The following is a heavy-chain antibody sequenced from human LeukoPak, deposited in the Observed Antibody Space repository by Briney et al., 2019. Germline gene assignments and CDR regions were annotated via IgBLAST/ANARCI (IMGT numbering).Heavy chain of an antibody. V-gene: IGHV3-74*01. CDR2: IYSDGSST. CDR3: ARERDCSSTSCYSWWFDP. CDR1: GFTFSSYW. D-gene: IGHD2-2*01. J-gene: IGHJ5*02. Sequence: GGSLRLSCAASGFTFSSYWMHWVRQAPGKGLVWVSRIYSDGSSTSYADSVKGRFTISRDNAKNTLYLQMNSLRAEDTAVYYCARERDCSSTSCYSWWFDPWGQGTLVTVSA.